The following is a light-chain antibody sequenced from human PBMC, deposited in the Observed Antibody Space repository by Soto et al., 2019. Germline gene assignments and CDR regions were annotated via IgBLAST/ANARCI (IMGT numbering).Light chain of an antibody. CDR3: SSYTSRSTLV. CDR1: SGYVGTYSL. CDR2: EVT. Sequence: LAQPASVSGSPGQSITISCTGASGYVGTYSLVSWYQQHPGKAPKLMIYEVTNRPSGVSNRFSGSKSGNTASLTISGLQAEDEADYYCSSYTSRSTLVFGTGTKVTVL. V-gene: IGLV2-14*02. J-gene: IGLJ1*01.